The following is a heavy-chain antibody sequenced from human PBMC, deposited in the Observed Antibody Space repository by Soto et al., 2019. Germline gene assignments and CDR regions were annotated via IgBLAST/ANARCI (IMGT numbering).Heavy chain of an antibody. CDR3: ARLDPVKFYFDF. J-gene: IGHJ4*02. CDR1: GASITSNY. D-gene: IGHD4-4*01. Sequence: QGQLQESGPGLVKPSETLSLTCTVSGASITSNYWTWIRQPPGKGLQWLGYVYYRGNTNYNPSLKSRLTISADTSRNQFSLRLNSVTAADTAVYYCARLDPVKFYFDFWGQGNLVTVSS. CDR2: VYYRGNT. V-gene: IGHV4-59*01.